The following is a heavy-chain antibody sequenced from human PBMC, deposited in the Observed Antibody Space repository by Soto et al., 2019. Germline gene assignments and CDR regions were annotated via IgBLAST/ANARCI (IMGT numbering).Heavy chain of an antibody. CDR3: AKRFGDYDILTGYRGHDAFDI. V-gene: IGHV3-23*01. CDR2: ISGSGGST. Sequence: GGSLRLSCAASGFTFSSYAMSWVRQAPGKGLEWVSAISGSGGSTYYADSVKGRFTISRDNSKNTLYLQMNSLRAEETAVYYCAKRFGDYDILTGYRGHDAFDIWGQGTMVTVSS. D-gene: IGHD3-9*01. J-gene: IGHJ3*02. CDR1: GFTFSSYA.